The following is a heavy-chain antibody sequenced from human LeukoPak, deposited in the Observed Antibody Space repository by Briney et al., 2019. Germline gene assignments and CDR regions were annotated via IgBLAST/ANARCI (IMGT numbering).Heavy chain of an antibody. Sequence: GGSLTLSCAVSGLTFNKYAMNWVRQGPGKGLEWVAVVRYDGSDKYYADSVKGRFTISRDNSKNTLYLQMNSLRAEDTALYYCAKTGGRDGYGFDSWGQGTLVTVSP. V-gene: IGHV3-30*02. CDR2: VRYDGSDK. J-gene: IGHJ4*02. D-gene: IGHD5-24*01. CDR3: AKTGGRDGYGFDS. CDR1: GLTFNKYA.